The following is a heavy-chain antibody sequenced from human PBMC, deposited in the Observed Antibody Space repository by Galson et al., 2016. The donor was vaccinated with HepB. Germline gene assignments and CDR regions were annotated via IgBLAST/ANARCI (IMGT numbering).Heavy chain of an antibody. Sequence: SLRLSCAASGFTFSGHWMHWVRQAPGKGLIWVSRINSDGSSSSYADYVKGRFTISRDDAKNTLYLQLNSLRAEDTAVYYCARNLRPPGYYGMDVWGQGTTVTVSS. J-gene: IGHJ6*02. CDR3: ARNLRPPGYYGMDV. V-gene: IGHV3-74*01. CDR1: GFTFSGHW. CDR2: INSDGSSS. D-gene: IGHD6-25*01.